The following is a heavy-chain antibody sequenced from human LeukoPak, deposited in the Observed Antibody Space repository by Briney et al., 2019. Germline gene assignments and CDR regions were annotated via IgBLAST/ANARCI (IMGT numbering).Heavy chain of an antibody. CDR1: GVTISSHY. V-gene: IGHV3-53*01. Sequence: GGSLRLSCAASGVTISSHYMSWVRQAPGKGLEWVSVIYSNGGTSYADSVKGRFIISRDTSKNTLYLQMNSLRAEDTAVYYCARAETTAGSYWGQGTLVTVSS. J-gene: IGHJ4*02. CDR3: ARAETTAGSY. D-gene: IGHD6-25*01. CDR2: IYSNGGT.